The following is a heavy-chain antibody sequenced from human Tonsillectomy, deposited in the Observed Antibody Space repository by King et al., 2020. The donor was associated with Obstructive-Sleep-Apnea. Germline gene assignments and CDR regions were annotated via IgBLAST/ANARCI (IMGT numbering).Heavy chain of an antibody. CDR1: GFSVSRNY. V-gene: IGHV3-66*01. CDR2: IYSGGST. Sequence: VQLVESGGGLVQPGGSLRLSCAASGFSVSRNYMTWVHQAPGKGLEWVSVIYSGGSTEYADSVKGRFTISRDNSKNTLYLQMNGLSAEDTAVYYCATSSGYYFTEYGMDVWGQGTTVTVSS. D-gene: IGHD3-22*01. J-gene: IGHJ6*02. CDR3: ATSSGYYFTEYGMDV.